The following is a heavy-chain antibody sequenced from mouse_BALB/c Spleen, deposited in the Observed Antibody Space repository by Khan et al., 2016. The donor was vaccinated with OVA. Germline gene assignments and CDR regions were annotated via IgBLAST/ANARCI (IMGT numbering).Heavy chain of an antibody. Sequence: EVQLVESGGGLVQPGGSRKLSCAASGFTLSSFGMHWVRQAPEKGLEWVAYISSDSNTINYADTVKGRFTISRDNSQNTLFLQMTSLRSEDTAMYYCTRRRIYDGYYGGAMDYWGQGTSVTVSS. D-gene: IGHD2-3*01. J-gene: IGHJ4*01. CDR2: ISSDSNTI. CDR1: GFTLSSFG. V-gene: IGHV5-17*02. CDR3: TRRRIYDGYYGGAMDY.